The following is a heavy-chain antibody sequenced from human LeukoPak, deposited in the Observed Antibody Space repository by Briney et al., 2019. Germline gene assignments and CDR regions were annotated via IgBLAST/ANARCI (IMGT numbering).Heavy chain of an antibody. Sequence: SETLSLTCTVSGGSISSYHWTWIRQPPGKGLEWIGYIYYSGSTNYNPSLKSRVTISVDTSKNQFSLKLSSVTAADTAVYYCARDSRSGLPFDYWGQGTLVTVSS. V-gene: IGHV4-59*01. CDR2: IYYSGST. CDR1: GGSISSYH. D-gene: IGHD2-15*01. J-gene: IGHJ4*02. CDR3: ARDSRSGLPFDY.